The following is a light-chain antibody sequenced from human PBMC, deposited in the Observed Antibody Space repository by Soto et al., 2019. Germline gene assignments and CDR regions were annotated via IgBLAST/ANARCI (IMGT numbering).Light chain of an antibody. CDR2: LNSDGSH. Sequence: QLVLTQSPSASAPLGASVKLTCTLSSGHSSYAIAWHQQQPEKGPRYLMKLNSDGSHSKGDGIPDRFSGSSSGAERYLTISSLQSEDEADDYCQAWGTDTQSYVFGIGTKLTVL. CDR1: SGHSSYA. V-gene: IGLV4-69*01. J-gene: IGLJ1*01. CDR3: QAWGTDTQSYV.